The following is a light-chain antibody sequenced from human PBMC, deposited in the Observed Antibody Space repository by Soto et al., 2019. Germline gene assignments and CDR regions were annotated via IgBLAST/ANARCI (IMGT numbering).Light chain of an antibody. CDR1: QSINNY. CDR2: GAS. CDR3: LQSYGTPLT. J-gene: IGKJ4*01. Sequence: DTQMTQAPSTLSASVGDRVNITCRASQSINNYLSWYQQKPGKAPNLLIFGASTLQSGVPSRFSGSGSGTDFTLTISSLQPEDFATYYCLQSYGTPLTFGGGTKVDIK. V-gene: IGKV1-39*01.